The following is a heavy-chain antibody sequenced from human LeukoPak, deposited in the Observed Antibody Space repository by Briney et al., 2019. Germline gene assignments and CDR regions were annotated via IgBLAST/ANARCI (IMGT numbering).Heavy chain of an antibody. CDR1: GFSFSNYW. V-gene: IGHV3-74*03. Sequence: PGGSLRLSCAASGFSFSNYWMQWVRQAPGKGLVWVSRINTDGSSTTYADSVRGRFTISRDSAKNTLYLQMNSLRAEDTAVYYCARDLSNSGYPLDWGQGTPVTVSS. J-gene: IGHJ4*02. CDR3: ARDLSNSGYPLD. CDR2: INTDGSST. D-gene: IGHD5-12*01.